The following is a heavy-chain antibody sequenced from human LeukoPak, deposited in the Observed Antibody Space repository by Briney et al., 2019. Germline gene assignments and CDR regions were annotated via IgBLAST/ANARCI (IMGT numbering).Heavy chain of an antibody. D-gene: IGHD1/OR15-1a*01. CDR2: IYYSGST. J-gene: IGHJ4*02. CDR1: GGSLSIYY. V-gene: IGHV4-59*08. Sequence: SETLSLTCTVSGGSLSIYYWCCIRQPPGNRLEIIGYIYYSGSTTRYNPSLQRRDTISIDTFKGPFSLNLSSVTAADTALYYCARYFSGSNNRWYLDFSGQGTLVTLYS. CDR3: ARYFSGSNNRWYLDF.